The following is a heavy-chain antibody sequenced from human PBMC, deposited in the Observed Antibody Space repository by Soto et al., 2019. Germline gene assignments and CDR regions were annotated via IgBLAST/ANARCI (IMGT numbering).Heavy chain of an antibody. Sequence: GGSLRLSCAASGFTFSSYAMSWVRQAPGKGLEWVSAISGSGGSTYYADSVKGRFTISRDNSKNTLYLQMNSLRAEDTAVYYCAKSVVLMVYAGHAFDIWGQGTMVTVSS. D-gene: IGHD2-8*01. CDR2: ISGSGGST. CDR3: AKSVVLMVYAGHAFDI. V-gene: IGHV3-23*01. J-gene: IGHJ3*02. CDR1: GFTFSSYA.